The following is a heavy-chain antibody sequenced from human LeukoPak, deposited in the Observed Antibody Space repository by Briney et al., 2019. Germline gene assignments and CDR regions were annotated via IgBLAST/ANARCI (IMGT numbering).Heavy chain of an antibody. CDR3: AKGAAAGKVDWFDP. Sequence: GGSLRLSCAATGFTFSNFAMMWVRQAPGTGLQWVSTITGYGATFYADSVRGRFTIFRDTSMNTLFLQMNSLGAEDTAVYYCAKGAAAGKVDWFDPWGQGTLVTVSS. D-gene: IGHD6-13*01. CDR1: GFTFSNFA. V-gene: IGHV3-23*01. J-gene: IGHJ5*02. CDR2: ITGYGAT.